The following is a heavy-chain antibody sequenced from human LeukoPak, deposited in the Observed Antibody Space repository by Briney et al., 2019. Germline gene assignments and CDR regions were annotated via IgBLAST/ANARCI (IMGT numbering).Heavy chain of an antibody. J-gene: IGHJ4*02. D-gene: IGHD2-15*01. CDR3: ARDKVPRQKGGYCSGGSCSGY. Sequence: ASVKVSCKASGYTFTSYGISWVRQAPGQGLEWMGWISAYNGNTNYAQKLQGRVTMTTDTSTSTAYMELRSLRSDDTAVYYCARDKVPRQKGGYCSGGSCSGYWGQGTLVTVSS. V-gene: IGHV1-18*01. CDR2: ISAYNGNT. CDR1: GYTFTSYG.